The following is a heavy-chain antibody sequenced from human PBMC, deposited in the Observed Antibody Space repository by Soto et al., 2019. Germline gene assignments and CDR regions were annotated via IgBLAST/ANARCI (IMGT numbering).Heavy chain of an antibody. J-gene: IGHJ4*02. Sequence: QVQLVESGGGVVQPGRSLRLSCAASGFTFSSYGMHWVRQAPGKGLEWVSVISYDLSNKYYADSVKGRFTISRDNSKNTLYLQMNSLRAEDTAVYYCAIVRFLEWFPDHWGQGTLVTVSS. V-gene: IGHV3-30*03. D-gene: IGHD3-3*01. CDR1: GFTFSSYG. CDR2: ISYDLSNK. CDR3: AIVRFLEWFPDH.